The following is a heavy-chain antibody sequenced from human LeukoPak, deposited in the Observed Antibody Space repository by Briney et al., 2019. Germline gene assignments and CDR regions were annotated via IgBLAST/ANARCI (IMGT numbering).Heavy chain of an antibody. V-gene: IGHV1-2*02. CDR1: GYTFTGYY. J-gene: IGHJ4*02. CDR2: INPNSGGT. CDR3: ARDLMDLEWFVWDFDY. D-gene: IGHD3-3*01. Sequence: ASVKVSCKASGYTFTGYYMHWVRQAPGQGREWMGWINPNSGGTNYAQKFQGRVTMTRDTSISTAYMELSRLRSDDTAVYYCARDLMDLEWFVWDFDYWGQGTLVTVSS.